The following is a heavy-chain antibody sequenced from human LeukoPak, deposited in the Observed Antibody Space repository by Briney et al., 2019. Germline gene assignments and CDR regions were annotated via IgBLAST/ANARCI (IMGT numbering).Heavy chain of an antibody. CDR3: ARARPLSYCSGGSCSSAFDI. D-gene: IGHD2-15*01. CDR2: INHSGST. J-gene: IGHJ3*02. Sequence: SETLSLTCAVYGGSFSGYYWSWIRQPPGKGLEWIGEINHSGSTNYNPSLKSRVPISVDTSKNQFSLKLSSVTAADTAVYYCARARPLSYCSGGSCSSAFDIWGQGTMVTVSS. CDR1: GGSFSGYY. V-gene: IGHV4-34*01.